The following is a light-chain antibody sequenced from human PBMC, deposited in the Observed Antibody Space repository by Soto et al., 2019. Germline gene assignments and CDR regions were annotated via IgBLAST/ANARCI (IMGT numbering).Light chain of an antibody. V-gene: IGKV3-11*01. CDR3: QHRMNWTLT. Sequence: EIVLTQSPGTLSLSPGERATLSCRASQSVSSYLAWYQQKPGQAPRLLIYDASNRATGIPARFSGSGSETDFTLTISRLEPEDFAVYYCQHRMNWTLTFGQGTRLEIK. J-gene: IGKJ5*01. CDR1: QSVSSY. CDR2: DAS.